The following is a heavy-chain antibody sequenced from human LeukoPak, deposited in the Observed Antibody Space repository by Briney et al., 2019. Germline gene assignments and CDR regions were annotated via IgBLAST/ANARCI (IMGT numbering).Heavy chain of an antibody. J-gene: IGHJ4*02. CDR1: GFTVSSNY. D-gene: IGHD1-26*01. CDR3: ARSVGATMRKNLYFDY. CDR2: IYSGGST. V-gene: IGHV3-53*01. Sequence: PGGSLRLSCAASGFTVSSNYMSWVRQAPGKGLEWVSVIYSGGSTYYADSVKGRFTVSRDNSKNTLDLQMNSLRVEDTAVYYCARSVGATMRKNLYFDYWGQGTLVTVSS.